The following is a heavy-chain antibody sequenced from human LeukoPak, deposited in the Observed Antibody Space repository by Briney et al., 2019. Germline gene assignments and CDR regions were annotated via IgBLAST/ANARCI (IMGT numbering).Heavy chain of an antibody. CDR3: ARSWFYDFWSGYHFDY. V-gene: IGHV3-21*01. D-gene: IGHD3-3*01. CDR2: VSSSTTYI. J-gene: IGHJ4*02. Sequence: GGSLRLSCAASRFIFSSYTMNWVRQAPGKGLEWVSSVSSSTTYIYYADSVKGRFTISRDNAKNSLYLQMNSLIAEDTAVYYCARSWFYDFWSGYHFDYWGQGTLVTVSS. CDR1: RFIFSSYT.